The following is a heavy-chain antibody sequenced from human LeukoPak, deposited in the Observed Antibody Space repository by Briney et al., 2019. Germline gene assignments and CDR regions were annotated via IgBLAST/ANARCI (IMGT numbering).Heavy chain of an antibody. V-gene: IGHV3-53*01. CDR2: IYSGGST. Sequence: GGSLRLSCAASGFTFSSYGMSWVRQAPGKGLEWVSVIYSGGSTYNADSVKGRFTISRDNSKNTLYLQMNSLRAEDTAVYYCARDPIVGPAGSAFDIWGQGTMVTVSS. CDR1: GFTFSSYG. CDR3: ARDPIVGPAGSAFDI. D-gene: IGHD1-26*01. J-gene: IGHJ3*02.